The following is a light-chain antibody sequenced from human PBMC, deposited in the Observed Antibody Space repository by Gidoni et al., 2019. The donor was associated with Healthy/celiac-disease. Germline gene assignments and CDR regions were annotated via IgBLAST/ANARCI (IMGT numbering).Light chain of an antibody. V-gene: IGLV2-11*01. CDR1: SSDVGAYNY. CDR2: DVS. CDR3: CSYAGSYTFI. J-gene: IGLJ2*01. Sequence: QSALTQPRSASGSPGQSVTISCTGTSSDVGAYNYVSWYQHHPGKAPKLMIYDVSKRPSGVPHRFSGSKSGNTASLTISGLQAEDEADYYCCSYAGSYTFIFGGGTKLTVL.